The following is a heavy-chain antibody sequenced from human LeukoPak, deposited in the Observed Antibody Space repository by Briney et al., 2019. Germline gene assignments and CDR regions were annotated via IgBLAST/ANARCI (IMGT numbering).Heavy chain of an antibody. CDR1: GDSISTSSYY. J-gene: IGHJ4*02. D-gene: IGHD5-12*01. CDR3: ARRRWVRGPDVVNPFDY. Sequence: PSETLSLTCSVSGDSISTSSYYWGWIRQPPGKGLEWIGTIYYSGSTYYNPSLTSRVTISVDTSKNQFSLKLSSVTAADTAVYYCARRRWVRGPDVVNPFDYWGQGTLVTVSS. CDR2: IYYSGST. V-gene: IGHV4-39*01.